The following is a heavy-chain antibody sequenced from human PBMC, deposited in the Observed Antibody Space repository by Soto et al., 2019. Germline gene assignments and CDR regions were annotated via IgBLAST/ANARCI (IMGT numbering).Heavy chain of an antibody. CDR3: AKDKGKGQQLGLGY. CDR1: GFTFSSYA. V-gene: IGHV3-23*01. D-gene: IGHD6-13*01. CDR2: ISGSGGST. Sequence: GGSLRLSCAASGFTFSSYAMXWVXQAXGKGLEWVSAISGSGGSTYYADSVKGRFTISRDNSKNTLYLQMNSLRAEDTAVYYCAKDKGKGQQLGLGYWGQGTLVTVSS. J-gene: IGHJ4*02.